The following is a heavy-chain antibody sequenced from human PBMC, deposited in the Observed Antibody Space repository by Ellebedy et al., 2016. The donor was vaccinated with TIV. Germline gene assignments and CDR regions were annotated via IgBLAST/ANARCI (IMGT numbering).Heavy chain of an antibody. CDR3: ARGPAAYYGMDV. J-gene: IGHJ6*02. D-gene: IGHD2-2*01. CDR1: GGSVSSGSYY. Sequence: SETLSLTXTVSGGSVSSGSYYWSWIRQPPGKGLEWIGYIYYSGSTNYNPSLKSRVTISVDTSKNQFSLKLSSVTAADTAVYYCARGPAAYYGMDVWGQGTTVTVSS. V-gene: IGHV4-61*01. CDR2: IYYSGST.